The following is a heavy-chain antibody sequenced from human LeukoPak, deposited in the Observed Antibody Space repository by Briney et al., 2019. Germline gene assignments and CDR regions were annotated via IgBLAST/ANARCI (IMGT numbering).Heavy chain of an antibody. J-gene: IGHJ6*02. CDR2: IIPIFGTA. Sequence: GASVKVSCKASGGTFSSYAISWVRQAPGQGLEWMGGIIPIFGTANYAQKFQGRVTITADESTSTAYMELSSLRSEDTAVYYCARVAYYYDSAGLYLNYFYGMDVWGQGTTVTVS. CDR3: ARVAYYYDSAGLYLNYFYGMDV. V-gene: IGHV1-69*13. CDR1: GGTFSSYA. D-gene: IGHD3-22*01.